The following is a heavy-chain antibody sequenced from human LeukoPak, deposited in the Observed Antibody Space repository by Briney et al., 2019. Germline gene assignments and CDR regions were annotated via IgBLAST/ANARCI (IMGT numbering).Heavy chain of an antibody. D-gene: IGHD6-19*01. CDR3: AKDSSSGWYGELYS. CDR2: SRGSGGST. V-gene: IGHV3-23*01. Sequence: GGSLRLSCAASGFTFSSYAMSWVRQAPGKGREWVSVSRGSGGSTYYADSVKGRFTISRDNSKNTLSLQMSSLRAEDTAVYYCAKDSSSGWYGELYSWGQGTLVTVSS. CDR1: GFTFSSYA. J-gene: IGHJ4*02.